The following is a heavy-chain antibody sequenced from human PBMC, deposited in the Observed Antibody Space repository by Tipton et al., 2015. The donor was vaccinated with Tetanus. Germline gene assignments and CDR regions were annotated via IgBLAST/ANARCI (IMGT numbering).Heavy chain of an antibody. V-gene: IGHV3-33*01. CDR3: AREADCSGGSCFSGDFDT. CDR1: GFIFSSYG. D-gene: IGHD2-15*01. Sequence: SGFIFSSYGIHWVRQAPGKGLEWLAVSWYDGTDKYYADSVKGRFTISRDNSKNTLYLQMNSLRAEDTALYYCAREADCSGGSCFSGDFDTWGQGTQVTVSS. CDR2: SWYDGTDK. J-gene: IGHJ4*02.